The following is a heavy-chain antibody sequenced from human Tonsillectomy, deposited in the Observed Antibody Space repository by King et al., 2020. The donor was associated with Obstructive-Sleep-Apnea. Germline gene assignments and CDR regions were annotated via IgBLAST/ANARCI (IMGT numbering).Heavy chain of an antibody. Sequence: VQLVESGGGLVQPGGSLRLSCAASGFTFSSYAMSWVRQAPGKGLECVAAISGSGGSTYYADSVKGRFTISRDNSKNTLYLQMNSLRAADTAVYDCAKAPYYDSSGYADEYFQHWGQGTLVTVSS. CDR2: ISGSGGST. D-gene: IGHD3-22*01. V-gene: IGHV3-23*04. CDR1: GFTFSSYA. J-gene: IGHJ1*01. CDR3: AKAPYYDSSGYADEYFQH.